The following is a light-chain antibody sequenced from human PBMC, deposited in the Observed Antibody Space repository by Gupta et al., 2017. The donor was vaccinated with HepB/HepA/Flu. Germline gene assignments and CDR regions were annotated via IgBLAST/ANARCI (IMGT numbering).Light chain of an antibody. V-gene: IGLV2-14*03. Sequence: QSALTQPASASGCRGQSITISCTGTSSDVGGYNYVSWYQQHPGKAPKLMIYDVSNRLSGVSNRFSGSKSCNTASLTISGLQAEDEADYYCSSYTSSSTLVFGGGTKLTVL. CDR2: DVS. CDR3: SSYTSSSTLV. J-gene: IGLJ2*01. CDR1: SSDVGGYNY.